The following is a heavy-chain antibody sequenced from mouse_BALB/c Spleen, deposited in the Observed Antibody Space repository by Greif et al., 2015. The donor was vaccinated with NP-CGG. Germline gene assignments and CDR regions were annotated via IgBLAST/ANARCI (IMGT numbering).Heavy chain of an antibody. D-gene: IGHD2-4*01. CDR3: ARDGLRRPYWYFDV. J-gene: IGHJ1*01. Sequence: EVKLVESGGGLVKPGGSLKLSCAASGFTFSSYAMSWVRQTPEERLEWVASISSGGSTYYPDSVKGRFTISRDNARNILYLQMSSLRSEDTAMYYCARDGLRRPYWYFDVWGAGTTVTVSS. V-gene: IGHV5-6-5*01. CDR2: ISSGGST. CDR1: GFTFSSYA.